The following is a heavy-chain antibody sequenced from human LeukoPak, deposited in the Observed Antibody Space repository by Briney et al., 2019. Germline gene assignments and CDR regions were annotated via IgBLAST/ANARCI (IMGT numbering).Heavy chain of an antibody. CDR2: ISSGGTGK. J-gene: IGHJ6*03. CDR3: AKGGITGTTGYYYYYMDV. Sequence: GGSLRLSCAASGFTFSSYEMNWVRQAPGKGLEWVSYISSGGTGKYYADSVKGRFAISRDNAKNTLYLQMNSLRAEDTAVYYCAKGGITGTTGYYYYYMDVWGKGTTVTVSS. V-gene: IGHV3-48*03. CDR1: GFTFSSYE. D-gene: IGHD1-7*01.